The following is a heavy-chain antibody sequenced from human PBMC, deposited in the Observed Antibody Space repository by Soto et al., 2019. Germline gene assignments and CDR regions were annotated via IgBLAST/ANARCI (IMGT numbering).Heavy chain of an antibody. CDR3: ARAVAVAADFDY. D-gene: IGHD6-19*01. J-gene: IGHJ4*02. V-gene: IGHV1-3*05. CDR2: INAGNGNT. Sequence: QVQLVQSGAEEKKRGASVKVSCKAYGCTFTGYAMHWVRQAPGQRLEWMGWINAGNGNTKYSQKFQGRVTITRDTSASAVYMELSSLSSEDTAVYYCARAVAVAADFDYWGQGTLVTVSS. CDR1: GCTFTGYA.